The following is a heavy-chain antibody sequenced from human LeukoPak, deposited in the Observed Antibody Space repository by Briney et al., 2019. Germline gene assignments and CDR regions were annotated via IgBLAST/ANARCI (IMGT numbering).Heavy chain of an antibody. CDR1: GYTFTSYG. V-gene: IGHV1-18*01. Sequence: GASVKVSCKASGYTFTSYGISWVRQAPGQGLEWMGWISAYNGNTNYAQKLQGRVTMTTDISTSTAYMELGSLRYDDTAVYYCARGLPDFSLRISSGGFDIWGQGTMVTVSS. CDR2: ISAYNGNT. D-gene: IGHD4-23*01. CDR3: ARGLPDFSLRISSGGFDI. J-gene: IGHJ3*02.